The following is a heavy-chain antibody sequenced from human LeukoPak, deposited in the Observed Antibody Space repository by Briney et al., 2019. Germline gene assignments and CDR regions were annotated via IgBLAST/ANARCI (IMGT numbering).Heavy chain of an antibody. CDR1: GFTFISYG. J-gene: IGHJ4*02. CDR3: AKDRFGADSSGFDY. D-gene: IGHD3-22*01. Sequence: GALSLSCAASGFTFISYGMHWVRQAPGKGLEWVAVISYDGSNKYYADSVKGRFTVSRDNSKNTLYLQMNSLRAEDTAVYYCAKDRFGADSSGFDYWGQGTLVTVSS. CDR2: ISYDGSNK. V-gene: IGHV3-30*18.